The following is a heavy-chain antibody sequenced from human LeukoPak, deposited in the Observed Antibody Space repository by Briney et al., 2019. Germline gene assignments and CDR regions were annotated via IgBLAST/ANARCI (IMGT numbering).Heavy chain of an antibody. Sequence: PGGSLRLSCAASGFTFSSYSMNWVRQAPGKGLEWVSSISSSSSYIYYADSVKGRFTISRDNAKNSLYLQMNSLRAEDTAVYYCARDLSRPATFYYSKSTHANYYYYYYMDVWGKGTTVTISS. D-gene: IGHD4-11*01. V-gene: IGHV3-21*01. CDR2: ISSSSSYI. CDR1: GFTFSSYS. J-gene: IGHJ6*03. CDR3: ARDLSRPATFYYSKSTHANYYYYYYMDV.